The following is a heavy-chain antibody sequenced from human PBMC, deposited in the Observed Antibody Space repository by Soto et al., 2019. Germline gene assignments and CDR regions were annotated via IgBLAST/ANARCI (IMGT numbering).Heavy chain of an antibody. V-gene: IGHV3-7*01. D-gene: IGHD5-12*01. J-gene: IGHJ4*02. CDR1: GFTFSGYW. Sequence: PGGSLRLSCAASGFTFSGYWMSWVRQAPGKGLEWVANIKQDGSEKYYVDSVKGRFTISRDNAKNSLYLQMNSLRAEDTAVYYCARAWDIVAKYCFDYWGQGTLVTVSS. CDR2: IKQDGSEK. CDR3: ARAWDIVAKYCFDY.